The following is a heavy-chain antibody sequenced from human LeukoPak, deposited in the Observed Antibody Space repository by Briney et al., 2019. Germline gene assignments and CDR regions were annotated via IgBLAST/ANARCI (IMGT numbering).Heavy chain of an antibody. CDR1: GFTFSSYS. Sequence: GGSLRLSCAASGFTFSSYSMNWVRQAPGKGLEWVSSISSSSSYIYYADSVKGRFTISRDNAKNSLYLQMNSLRAEDTAVYYCARDMGYTRVSGYWGQGTLVTVSS. J-gene: IGHJ4*02. D-gene: IGHD1-1*01. CDR3: ARDMGYTRVSGY. V-gene: IGHV3-21*04. CDR2: ISSSSSYI.